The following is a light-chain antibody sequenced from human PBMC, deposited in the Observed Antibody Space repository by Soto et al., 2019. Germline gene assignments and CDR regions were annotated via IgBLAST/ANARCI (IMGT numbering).Light chain of an antibody. V-gene: IGLV2-14*01. CDR2: EVS. Sequence: QSALTQPASVSGSPGQSVTISCTATTSDIGHYNYVSWYKQHPGKAPKLVIYEVSNRPLGVSSRYSGSKSGNTASLTISGLQAADEADYYCSSYRCTITVFGGGTKLTFL. J-gene: IGLJ3*02. CDR3: SSYRCTITV. CDR1: TSDIGHYNY.